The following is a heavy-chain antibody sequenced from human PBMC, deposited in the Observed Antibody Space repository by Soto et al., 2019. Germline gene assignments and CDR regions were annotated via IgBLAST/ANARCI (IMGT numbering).Heavy chain of an antibody. CDR1: GFTFRTYN. CDR3: ARDAQGRGMDV. V-gene: IGHV3-48*01. CDR2: ISSSGSTM. J-gene: IGHJ6*02. Sequence: EVQLVESGGGLVQPGGSLRLSCAASGFTFRTYNMDWVRQAPGTGLEWVSYISSSGSTMYYADSVKGRFTISRDNAKNSLYLQMNSLRVEDTAVYYCARDAQGRGMDVWGQGTTVTVSS.